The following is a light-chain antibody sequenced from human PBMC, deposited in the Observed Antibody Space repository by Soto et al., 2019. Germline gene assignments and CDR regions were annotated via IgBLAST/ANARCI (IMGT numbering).Light chain of an antibody. V-gene: IGKV3-15*01. J-gene: IGKJ1*01. Sequence: EIVMTQSPATLSVSPGERATLSCRASQSVSSNLAWYQHKPGQAPRLLIYRASTRATGIPVRFSGSGSGTEFTLTISSLQSEDFAVYYCQQYNNWPRTFGQGTKVDIK. CDR2: RAS. CDR1: QSVSSN. CDR3: QQYNNWPRT.